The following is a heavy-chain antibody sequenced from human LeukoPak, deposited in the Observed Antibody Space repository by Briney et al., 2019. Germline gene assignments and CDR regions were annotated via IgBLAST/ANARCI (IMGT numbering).Heavy chain of an antibody. J-gene: IGHJ4*02. V-gene: IGHV1-69*13. Sequence: SVKVSCKASGGTFSSYAISWVRQAPGQGLEWMGGIIPIFGTANYAQKFQGRVTITADESTSTAYMELSSLRSEDTAVYYCAKSPRWNYGDEGYWGQGTLVTVSS. CDR3: AKSPRWNYGDEGY. D-gene: IGHD1-7*01. CDR1: GGTFSSYA. CDR2: IIPIFGTA.